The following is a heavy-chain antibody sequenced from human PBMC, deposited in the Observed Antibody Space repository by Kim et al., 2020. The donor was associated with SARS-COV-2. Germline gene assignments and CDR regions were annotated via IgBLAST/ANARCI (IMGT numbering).Heavy chain of an antibody. V-gene: IGHV1-2*06. CDR3: ARGRLTTGIEYTYY. D-gene: IGHD5-12*01. CDR1: GYTFTRYD. CDR2: INPNSGNT. J-gene: IGHJ6*01. Sequence: ASVKVSCKAAGYTFTRYDINWVRQAPGQGLEWMGRINPNSGNTDYAQKFQGRVTMTSDTSINTAYMELSGLRFEDTAFYYCARGRLTTGIEYTYY.